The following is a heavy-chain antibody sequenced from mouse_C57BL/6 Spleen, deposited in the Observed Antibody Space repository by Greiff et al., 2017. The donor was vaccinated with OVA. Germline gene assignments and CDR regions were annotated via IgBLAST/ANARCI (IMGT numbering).Heavy chain of an antibody. CDR1: GYTFTSYW. Sequence: QVQLQQPGAELVMPGASVKLSCKASGYTFTSYWMHWVKQRPGQGLEWIGEIDPSDSYTNYNQKFKGKSTLTLDKSSSTAYMQLSSLTSEDSAVYYCARSKDDTTLYAMDYWGQGTSVTVSS. D-gene: IGHD2-12*01. J-gene: IGHJ4*01. CDR2: IDPSDSYT. CDR3: ARSKDDTTLYAMDY. V-gene: IGHV1-69*01.